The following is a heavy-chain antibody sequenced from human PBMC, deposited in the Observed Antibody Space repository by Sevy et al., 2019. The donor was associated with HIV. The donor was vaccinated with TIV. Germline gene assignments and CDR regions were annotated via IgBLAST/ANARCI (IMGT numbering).Heavy chain of an antibody. CDR3: ARAPRELGDYGDYEGGFDY. D-gene: IGHD4-17*01. V-gene: IGHV4-59*13. J-gene: IGHJ4*02. CDR2: IYYSGST. CDR1: GGSISSYY. Sequence: SETLSLTCTVSGGSISSYYWSWIRQPPGKGLEWIGYIYYSGSTNYNPSLKSRVTISVDTSKNQFSLKLGSVTAVDTAVYYCARAPRELGDYGDYEGGFDYWGQGTLVTVSS.